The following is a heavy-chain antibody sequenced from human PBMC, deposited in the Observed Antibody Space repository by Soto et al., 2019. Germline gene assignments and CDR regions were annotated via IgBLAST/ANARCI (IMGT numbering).Heavy chain of an antibody. D-gene: IGHD2-8*01. J-gene: IGHJ2*01. CDR1: GDSISNFD. Sequence: QVQLQESGPGLVKPSETLSLTCTVSGDSISNFDWSWIRQPTGKGLGSLGRISARGRTNYNPSLPSRVAMSLDTSKNQFSLRLTSLSAADTAVYFCARGMGRYFDLWGRGTLVTVFS. CDR2: ISARGRT. CDR3: ARGMGRYFDL. V-gene: IGHV4-4*07.